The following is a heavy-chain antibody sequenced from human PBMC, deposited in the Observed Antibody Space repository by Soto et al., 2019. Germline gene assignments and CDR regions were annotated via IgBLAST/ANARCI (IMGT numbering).Heavy chain of an antibody. CDR1: GDTFTNHV. CDR2: IISLFGTP. Sequence: QVQLVQSGDEVKKPGSSVKVSCKASGDTFTNHVFNWVRQAPGQGLEWMGGIISLFGTPNYSRRFQGRVTITADESTATSYMELSSLRSDDTAVYYCARDRGSGYDRGDYWGQGTLVTVSS. D-gene: IGHD5-12*01. V-gene: IGHV1-69*12. J-gene: IGHJ4*02. CDR3: ARDRGSGYDRGDY.